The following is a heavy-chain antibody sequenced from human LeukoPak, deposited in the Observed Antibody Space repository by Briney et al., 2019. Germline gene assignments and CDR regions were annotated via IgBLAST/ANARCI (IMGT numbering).Heavy chain of an antibody. CDR1: GFTFSSYG. V-gene: IGHV3-30*02. D-gene: IGHD6-25*01. CDR2: IWYDGSNK. CDR3: AKEEAAS. J-gene: IGHJ5*02. Sequence: GGSLRLSCAASGFTFSSYGMHWVRQAPGKGLEWVAVIWYDGSNKYYADSVKGRFTISRDNSKNTLYLQMNSLRAEDTAVFYCAKEEAASWGQGTLVTVSS.